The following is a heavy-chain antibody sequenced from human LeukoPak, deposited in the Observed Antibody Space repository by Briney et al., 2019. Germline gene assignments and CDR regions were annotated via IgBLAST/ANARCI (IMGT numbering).Heavy chain of an antibody. CDR1: GYTFTSYG. CDR3: ARSRHIYYYGMDV. V-gene: IGHV1-18*01. D-gene: IGHD2-21*01. CDR2: ISAYNGNT. Sequence: GASVKVSCKASGYTFTSYGISWVRQAPGQGLEWMGWISAYNGNTNYAQKLQGRVTMTTDTSTGTAYMELRSLRSDDTAVYYCARSRHIYYYGMDVWGQGTTVTVSS. J-gene: IGHJ6*02.